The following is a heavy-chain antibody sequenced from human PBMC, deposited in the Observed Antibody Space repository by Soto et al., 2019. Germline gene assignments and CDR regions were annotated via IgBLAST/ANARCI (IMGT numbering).Heavy chain of an antibody. CDR3: AHRVLRTVFGLVTTTAIYFDF. V-gene: IGHV2-5*02. D-gene: IGHD3-3*01. CDR1: GFSLTTSGVG. J-gene: IGHJ4*02. Sequence: QITLNESGPTPVKPRQTLTLTCTFSGFSLTTSGVGVGWIRQSPGKAPEWLALIYWDDDKRYSPSLKSRLTITKDTSKNQVVLTMADLDPADTATYDCAHRVLRTVFGLVTTTAIYFDFWGQGTPVAVSS. CDR2: IYWDDDK.